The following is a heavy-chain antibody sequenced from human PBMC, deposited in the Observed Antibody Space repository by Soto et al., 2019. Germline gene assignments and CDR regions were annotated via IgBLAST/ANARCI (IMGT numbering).Heavy chain of an antibody. V-gene: IGHV3-23*01. D-gene: IGHD3-10*01. Sequence: GGSLRLSCAASGFTFSSYAMTWVRQAPGKGLEWVASIVGSGGLDWVSGISGSGAITYYADSVKGRFTISRDNSKNTLYVQMNSLRAEDTAVYYCAKARGSSSGYFDSWGQGTLVTVSS. CDR2: ISGSGAIT. J-gene: IGHJ4*02. CDR3: AKARGSSSGYFDS. CDR1: GFTFSSYA.